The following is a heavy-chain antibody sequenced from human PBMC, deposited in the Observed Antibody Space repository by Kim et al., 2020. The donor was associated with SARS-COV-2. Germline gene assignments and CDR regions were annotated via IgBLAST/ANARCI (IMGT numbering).Heavy chain of an antibody. CDR3: ARAITGRLYY. J-gene: IGHJ4*02. CDR2: TYCRSKCYN. V-gene: IGHV6-1*01. CDR1: GDSVSSNSAA. Sequence: SQTLSLTCAISGDSVSSNSAAWNWIRQSPSRGLEWLGRTYCRSKCYNDYAFSVKSRITINPDTSKNHFSLQLNSVTPEDTAMYYCARAITGRLYYWGQGTLVTVSS. D-gene: IGHD2-8*02.